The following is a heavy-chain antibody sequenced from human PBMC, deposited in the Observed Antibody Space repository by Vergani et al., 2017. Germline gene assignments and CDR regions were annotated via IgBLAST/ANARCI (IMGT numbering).Heavy chain of an antibody. CDR1: GGTFSSYA. J-gene: IGHJ4*02. CDR2: IIPIFGTA. V-gene: IGHV1-69*12. CDR3: ARVTALGYYGSSGFSDY. Sequence: QVQLVQSGAEVKKPGSSVKVSCKASGGTFSSYAISWVRQAPGQGLEWMGGIIPIFGTANYAQKFQGRVTITADESTSTAYMELSSLRSEDTAVYYCARVTALGYYGSSGFSDYWGQGTLVTVSS. D-gene: IGHD3-22*01.